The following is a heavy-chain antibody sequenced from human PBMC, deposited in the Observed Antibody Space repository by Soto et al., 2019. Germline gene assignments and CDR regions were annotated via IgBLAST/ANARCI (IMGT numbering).Heavy chain of an antibody. Sequence: SGPTLVNPTETLTLTCTVSGFSLSNARMGVSWIRQPPGKALEWLAHIFSNDEKSYSTSLKSRLTISKDTSKSQVVLTLTNMDPVDTATYYCARIGGTMVRGXXXXLRIDPWGQGTLVTVSS. CDR2: IFSNDEK. CDR1: GFSLSNARMG. CDR3: ARIGGTMVRGXXXXLRIDP. D-gene: IGHD3-10*01. J-gene: IGHJ5*02. V-gene: IGHV2-26*01.